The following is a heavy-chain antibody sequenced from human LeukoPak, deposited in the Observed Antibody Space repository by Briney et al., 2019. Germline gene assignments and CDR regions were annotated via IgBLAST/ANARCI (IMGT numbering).Heavy chain of an antibody. CDR3: ARDGRQQLFGYYYYMDV. D-gene: IGHD6-13*01. Sequence: GGSLRLSCAASGFTFSSYAMHWVRQAPGKGLEWVAVISYDGSNKYYADSVKGRFTISRDNSKNTLYLQMNSLRAEDTAAYYCARDGRQQLFGYYYYMDVWGKGTTVTVSS. J-gene: IGHJ6*03. CDR1: GFTFSSYA. V-gene: IGHV3-30-3*01. CDR2: ISYDGSNK.